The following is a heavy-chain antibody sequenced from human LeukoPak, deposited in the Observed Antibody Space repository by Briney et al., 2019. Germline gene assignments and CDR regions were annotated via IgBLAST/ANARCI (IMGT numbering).Heavy chain of an antibody. D-gene: IGHD5-18*01. CDR3: AKDNGTAMDY. Sequence: GGSLRLSCAASGFTFSSYGMHWVRQAPGKGLEWVAVISYDGSNKYYADSVKGRFTISRDNSKNTLYLQMNSLGAEDTAVYYCAKDNGTAMDYWGQGTLVTVSS. J-gene: IGHJ4*02. CDR2: ISYDGSNK. CDR1: GFTFSSYG. V-gene: IGHV3-30*18.